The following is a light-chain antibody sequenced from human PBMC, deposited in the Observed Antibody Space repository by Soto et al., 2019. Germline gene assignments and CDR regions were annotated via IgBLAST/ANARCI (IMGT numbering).Light chain of an antibody. CDR3: QEYRIWRT. Sequence: EIMLTQSHDTLSLSPGEGATLSCSASQSVTNRYLAWYQHKPGQAPRLLIYGASTRATGIPAVFSGGGPGTELTLTSGSLQSEDFAVCYCQEYRIWRTFAEGTKV. J-gene: IGKJ1*01. CDR1: QSVTNRY. V-gene: IGKV3-15*01. CDR2: GAS.